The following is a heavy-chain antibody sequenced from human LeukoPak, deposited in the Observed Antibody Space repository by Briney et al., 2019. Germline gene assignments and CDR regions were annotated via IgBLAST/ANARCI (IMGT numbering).Heavy chain of an antibody. V-gene: IGHV3-48*03. D-gene: IGHD6-19*01. CDR1: GFTFSSYE. J-gene: IGHJ4*02. CDR2: ISSSGSTI. Sequence: PGGSLRLSCAASGFTFSSYEMNWVRQAPGKGLEWVSYISSSGSTIYYADSVKGRFTISRDNAKNSLYLQMNSLRAEDTAVYYCARVNSGWHFDYWGQGTLVTVSS. CDR3: ARVNSGWHFDY.